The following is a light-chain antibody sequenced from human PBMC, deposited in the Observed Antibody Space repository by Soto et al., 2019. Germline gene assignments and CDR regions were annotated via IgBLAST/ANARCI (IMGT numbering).Light chain of an antibody. CDR1: QSVSSSY. V-gene: IGKV3-20*01. CDR3: QQYGSSPRT. J-gene: IGKJ1*01. CDR2: GAS. Sequence: EIVLTQSPGTLSLSPGERATLYCRASQSVSSSYLAWYQQKPGQAPRLLIYGASSRATGIPDRFSGSGSGTDFTLTISRLEPEDFAMYYCQQYGSSPRTFGQGTKVEIK.